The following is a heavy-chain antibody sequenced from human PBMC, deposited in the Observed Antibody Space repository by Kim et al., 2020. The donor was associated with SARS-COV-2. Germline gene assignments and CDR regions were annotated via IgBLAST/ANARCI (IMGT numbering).Heavy chain of an antibody. CDR3: ARGGKGSYSYGMDV. V-gene: IGHV3-30*01. D-gene: IGHD5-12*01. J-gene: IGHJ6*02. Sequence: SLKGRLTISRDNSQNTLYLQMNSLRAEDTAVYYCARGGKGSYSYGMDVWGQGTTVTVSS.